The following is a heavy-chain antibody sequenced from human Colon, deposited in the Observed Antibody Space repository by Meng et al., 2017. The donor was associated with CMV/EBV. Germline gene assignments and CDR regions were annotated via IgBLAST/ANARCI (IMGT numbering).Heavy chain of an antibody. CDR1: GFTFGGYW. CDR2: IRYDGSNK. Sequence: GESLKISCAASGFTFGGYWMHWVRQAPGKGLEWVAFIRYDGSNKYYADSVKGRFTISRDNSKNTLYLQMNSLRAEDTAVYYCAKVDQLLYKEPHYYGMDVWGQGTTVTVSS. J-gene: IGHJ6*02. D-gene: IGHD2-2*02. V-gene: IGHV3-30*02. CDR3: AKVDQLLYKEPHYYGMDV.